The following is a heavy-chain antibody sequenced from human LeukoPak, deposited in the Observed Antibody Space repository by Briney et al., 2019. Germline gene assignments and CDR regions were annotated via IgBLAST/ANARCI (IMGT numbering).Heavy chain of an antibody. CDR3: ARAPIFGVVNCWFDP. Sequence: PSETLSLTCTVSGDSISTSNSYWGWIRQPPGKGLEWIGSIYYSGNTYYNASLKSRVAISVDTSKNQFSLKLSSVTAADTAVYYCARAPIFGVVNCWFDPWGQGTLVTVSS. J-gene: IGHJ5*02. CDR2: IYYSGNT. D-gene: IGHD3-3*01. V-gene: IGHV4-39*07. CDR1: GDSISTSNSY.